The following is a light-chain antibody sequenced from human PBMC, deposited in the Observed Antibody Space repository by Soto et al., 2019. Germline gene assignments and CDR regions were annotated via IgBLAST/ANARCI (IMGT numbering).Light chain of an antibody. CDR3: QSWATGTVV. CDR2: LNSDGSH. Sequence: QPVLTQSPSASASLGASVKLTCTLTSGHSSNAIAWHQQQPEKGPRYLMKLNSDGSHSKGDGIPDRFSGSSSGAERYLTISSLQSEDEADYYCQSWATGTVVFGGGTKVTVL. J-gene: IGLJ2*01. CDR1: SGHSSNA. V-gene: IGLV4-69*01.